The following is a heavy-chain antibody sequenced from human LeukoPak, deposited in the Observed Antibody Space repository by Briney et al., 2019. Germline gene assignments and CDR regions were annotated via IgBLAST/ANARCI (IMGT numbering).Heavy chain of an antibody. J-gene: IGHJ5*02. Sequence: ASVKVSCKASGYTFTGYYMHWVRQAPGQGLEWMGWINPNSGGTNYAQKFQGRVTMTRDTSISTACMELSRLRSDDTAVYYCARPSSPGDYVSGWFDPWGQGTLVTVSS. V-gene: IGHV1-2*02. CDR1: GYTFTGYY. CDR3: ARPSSPGDYVSGWFDP. CDR2: INPNSGGT. D-gene: IGHD3-16*01.